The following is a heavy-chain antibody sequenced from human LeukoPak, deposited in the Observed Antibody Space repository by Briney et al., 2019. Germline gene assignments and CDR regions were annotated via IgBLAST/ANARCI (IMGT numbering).Heavy chain of an antibody. Sequence: PSETLSLTCTVSGGSISSYYWSWIRQPPGKGLEWIGYIYYSGSTNYNPSLKSRVTISVDTSKNQFSLKLSSVTAADTAVYYCARYPDPNYEHYYCYYGMDVWGQGTTVTVSS. CDR2: IYYSGST. D-gene: IGHD3-3*01. CDR1: GGSISSYY. V-gene: IGHV4-59*01. CDR3: ARYPDPNYEHYYCYYGMDV. J-gene: IGHJ6*02.